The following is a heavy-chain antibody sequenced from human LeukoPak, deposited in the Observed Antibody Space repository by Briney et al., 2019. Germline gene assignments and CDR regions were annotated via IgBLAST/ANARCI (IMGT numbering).Heavy chain of an antibody. CDR3: ARVRGSYCSDY. CDR2: ISSSGSAI. Sequence: GGSLRLSCAASGFTFSDYYMSWIRQAPGKGLEWVSYISSSGSAIKYADSVKGRFTISRDSAKNSLYLQMNSLRADDTAMYYCARVRGSYCSDYWGQGTLVTVSS. D-gene: IGHD1-26*01. J-gene: IGHJ4*02. CDR1: GFTFSDYY. V-gene: IGHV3-11*04.